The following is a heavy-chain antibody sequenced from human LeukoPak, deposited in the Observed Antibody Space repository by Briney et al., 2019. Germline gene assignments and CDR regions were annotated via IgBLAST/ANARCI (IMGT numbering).Heavy chain of an antibody. V-gene: IGHV1-2*02. CDR2: INPNSGGT. D-gene: IGHD1-26*01. Sequence: ASVKVSCTASGYTFTVYYMHWVRQAPGQGLEWMGWINPNSGGTNYAQDFHGRVTMSRDTSISTAYMELSRLRSDDTAVYYCARAGDSGNLAGGQGTLVTVSS. CDR3: ARAGDSGNLA. J-gene: IGHJ4*02. CDR1: GYTFTVYY.